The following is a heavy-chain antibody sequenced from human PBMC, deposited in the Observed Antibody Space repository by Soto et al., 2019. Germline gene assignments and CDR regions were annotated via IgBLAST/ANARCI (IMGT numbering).Heavy chain of an antibody. J-gene: IGHJ6*02. CDR1: GYSFTSYW. V-gene: IGHV5-51*01. D-gene: IGHD6-19*01. CDR2: IYPGDSDT. Sequence: PGESLKISCKGSGYSFTSYWIGWVRQMPGKGLEWMGIIYPGDSDTRYSPSFQGQVTISADKSISTAYLQWSSLKASDTAMYYCATAISTTSSGWYVLRDVWGQGTTVTVSS. CDR3: ATAISTTSSGWYVLRDV.